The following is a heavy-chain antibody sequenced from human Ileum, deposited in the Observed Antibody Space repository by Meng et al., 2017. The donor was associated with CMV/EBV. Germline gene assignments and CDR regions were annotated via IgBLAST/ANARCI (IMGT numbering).Heavy chain of an antibody. CDR2: INPNSGGT. Sequence: TFPGYYMHWVRQAPGQGLEWMGWINPNSGGTNYAQKFQGRVTMTRDTSISTAYMELSRLRSDDTAVYYCARDLGTNIVATINWFDPWGQGTLVTVSS. D-gene: IGHD5-12*01. CDR1: TFPGYY. V-gene: IGHV1-2*02. J-gene: IGHJ5*02. CDR3: ARDLGTNIVATINWFDP.